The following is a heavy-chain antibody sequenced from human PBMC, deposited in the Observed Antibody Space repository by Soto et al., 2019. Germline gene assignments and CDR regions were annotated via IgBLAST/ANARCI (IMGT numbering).Heavy chain of an antibody. CDR2: IYYSGTT. J-gene: IGHJ4*02. V-gene: IGHV4-31*03. CDR1: GGSISSGGYY. Sequence: QVQLQESGPGPVKPSQILSLTCTVSGGSISSGGYYWSWIRQHPGKGLEWIGYIYYSGTTYYNPSLKSRVTISVDTSKNQFSLKLSSVTAADTAVYYCAREWRDYYFDYWGQGTLVTVSS. CDR3: AREWRDYYFDY.